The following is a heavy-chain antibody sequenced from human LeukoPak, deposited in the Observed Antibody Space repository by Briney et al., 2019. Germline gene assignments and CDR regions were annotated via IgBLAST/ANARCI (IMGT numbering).Heavy chain of an antibody. CDR2: INPGDSDT. J-gene: IGHJ1*01. CDR3: ARLQSRADKYVGYFQN. Sequence: AESPKISCKGSGNSFIDYWIGWVRQMPGKGLEWMGIINPGDSDTRYSPSLQGQVTISADKSIATAYLQWRSLKTSDTGMYYCARLQSRADKYVGYFQNWGQGTLVSVSS. CDR1: GNSFIDYW. D-gene: IGHD2-15*01. V-gene: IGHV5-51*01.